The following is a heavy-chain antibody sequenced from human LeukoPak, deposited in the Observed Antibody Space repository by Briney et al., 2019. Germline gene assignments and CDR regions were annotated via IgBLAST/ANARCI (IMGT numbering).Heavy chain of an antibody. Sequence: ASVKVSCKASGYTFTSYYMHWVRQAPGQGLEWMVIINPSGGSTSFAQKFQGRVTMTRDTSTNTVYMELRSLTSEDTAMYYCATAVTPYGCFDPWGQGTLVTVSS. J-gene: IGHJ5*02. CDR3: ATAVTPYGCFDP. V-gene: IGHV1-46*01. D-gene: IGHD4-17*01. CDR1: GYTFTSYY. CDR2: INPSGGST.